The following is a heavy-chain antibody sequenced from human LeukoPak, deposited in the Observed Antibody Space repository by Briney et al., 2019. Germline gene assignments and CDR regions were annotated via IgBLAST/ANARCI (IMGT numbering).Heavy chain of an antibody. Sequence: PGRSLRLSCAASGFTFSSYAMHWVRQAPGKGLEWVAVISYDGSNKYYADSVRGRFTISRDNSKNTLYLQMNSLRAEDTAVYYCARGSIAAASYNWFDPWGQGTLVTVSS. CDR3: ARGSIAAASYNWFDP. CDR1: GFTFSSYA. D-gene: IGHD6-13*01. V-gene: IGHV3-30*01. CDR2: ISYDGSNK. J-gene: IGHJ5*02.